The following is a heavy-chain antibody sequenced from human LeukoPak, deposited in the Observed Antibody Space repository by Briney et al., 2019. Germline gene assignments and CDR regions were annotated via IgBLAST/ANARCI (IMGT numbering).Heavy chain of an antibody. V-gene: IGHV3-23*01. Sequence: GGSLRLSCTASGFSFSNYAMNWFRQAPGKGLEWVSVISGSGGTTYYADSLKGRFTVSRDNSKNTLDLQMNSLRAEDTAVYYCAKEHSRSGSPRVGAFDIWGQGTVVTVSS. J-gene: IGHJ3*02. CDR3: AKEHSRSGSPRVGAFDI. CDR1: GFSFSNYA. D-gene: IGHD1-26*01. CDR2: ISGSGGTT.